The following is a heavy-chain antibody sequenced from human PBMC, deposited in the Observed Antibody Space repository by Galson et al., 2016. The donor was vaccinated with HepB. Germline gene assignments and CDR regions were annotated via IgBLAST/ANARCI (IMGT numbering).Heavy chain of an antibody. D-gene: IGHD3-9*01. CDR2: IYHSGST. V-gene: IGHV4-4*02. CDR3: CGGNDWHWHFDL. Sequence: SETLSLTCAVSGGSMNSTNCWSWVRQTPGKGLEYIGEIYHSGSTSYNPSVKGRVTISLDTSKNQFSLKVNSVTAADTAVYFCCGGNDWHWHFDLWGRGTLVTVSS. J-gene: IGHJ2*01. CDR1: GGSMNSTNC.